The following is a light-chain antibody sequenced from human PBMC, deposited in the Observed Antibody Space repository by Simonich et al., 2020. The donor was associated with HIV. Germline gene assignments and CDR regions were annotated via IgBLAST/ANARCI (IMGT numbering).Light chain of an antibody. CDR3: QQYNSYPWT. J-gene: IGKJ1*01. CDR1: QRISSW. V-gene: IGKV1-5*03. Sequence: IQMTQSPSTLSASVGDRVTITCRASQRISSWLAWYQQKPGKAPKLLIYKAFSLESGVPSRFSGSGSGTEFTRTISSLQPDDFATYYFQQYNSYPWTFGQGTKVEIK. CDR2: KAF.